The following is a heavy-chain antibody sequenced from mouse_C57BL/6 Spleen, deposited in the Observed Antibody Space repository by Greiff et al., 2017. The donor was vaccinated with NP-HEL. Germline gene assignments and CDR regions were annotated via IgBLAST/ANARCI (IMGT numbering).Heavy chain of an antibody. CDR1: GYTFTTYP. J-gene: IGHJ1*03. CDR3: ARGNFNWGGYFDV. CDR2: FHPYNDDT. Sequence: VMLVESGAELVKPGASVKMSCKASGYTFTTYPIEWMKQNHGKSLEWIGNFHPYNDDTKYNEKFKGKATLTVEKSSSTVYLELSRLTSDDSAVYYCARGNFNWGGYFDVWGTGTTVTVSS. D-gene: IGHD4-1*02. V-gene: IGHV1-47*01.